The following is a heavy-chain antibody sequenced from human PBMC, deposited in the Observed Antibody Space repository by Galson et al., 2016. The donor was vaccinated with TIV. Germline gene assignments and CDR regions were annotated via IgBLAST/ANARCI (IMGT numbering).Heavy chain of an antibody. Sequence: SVKVSCKASGGTFSSYAISWVRQAPGQGLEWMGGIIPIFGTANYAQKFQGRVTITADESTSTAYMGLSSLRSKDTAVFYCARSEYSYGKYYYYYYMDVWGKGTTVIVSS. CDR3: ARSEYSYGKYYYYYYMDV. D-gene: IGHD5-18*01. J-gene: IGHJ6*03. CDR1: GGTFSSYA. CDR2: IIPIFGTA. V-gene: IGHV1-69*13.